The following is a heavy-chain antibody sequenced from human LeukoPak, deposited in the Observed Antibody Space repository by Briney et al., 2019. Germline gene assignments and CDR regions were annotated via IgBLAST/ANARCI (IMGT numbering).Heavy chain of an antibody. CDR2: ISAYNGKT. J-gene: IGHJ1*01. D-gene: IGHD4-17*01. V-gene: IGHV1-18*01. CDR1: RYTFTNYG. CDR3: ARGDYGDYVSYFLH. Sequence: ASLKVSCKASRYTFTNYGISCVRQAPGQRPEWMGWISAYNGKTNYAQKVQGRVTMTTDTSTSTAYMELRSLRSDDTAVYYCARGDYGDYVSYFLHWGQGTLVIVSS.